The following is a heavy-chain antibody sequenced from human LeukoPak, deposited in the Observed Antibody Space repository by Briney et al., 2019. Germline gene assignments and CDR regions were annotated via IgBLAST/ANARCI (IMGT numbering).Heavy chain of an antibody. CDR3: AREVWTMMDY. CDR1: GFTFSSYS. D-gene: IGHD3-22*01. J-gene: IGHJ4*02. CDR2: ISSSSSYI. V-gene: IGHV3-21*01. Sequence: GGSLRLSCAASGFTFSSYSMNWVRQAPGKGLEWVSSISSSSSYIYYADSVKGRFTISRDNAKNSMYLQMNSLRPEDTAVYYCAREVWTMMDYWGQGTLVTVSS.